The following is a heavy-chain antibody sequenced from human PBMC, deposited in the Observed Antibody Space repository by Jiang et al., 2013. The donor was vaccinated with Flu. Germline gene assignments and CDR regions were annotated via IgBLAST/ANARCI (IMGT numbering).Heavy chain of an antibody. CDR3: ARLRDYGSGTFSPYSDL. CDR1: GGSIRGYY. CDR2: INYTGTS. Sequence: SGPGLVKPSDTLSLTCTVSGGSIRGYYWNWIRHLPGKGLQWIGVINYTGTSHHNPSLGSRVSMSVDMSNNQLVPEDEFCRTAADTAVYFCARLRDYGSGTFSPYSDLWGQGSLVTVSS. V-gene: IGHV4-59*08. J-gene: IGHJ4*02. D-gene: IGHD3-10*01.